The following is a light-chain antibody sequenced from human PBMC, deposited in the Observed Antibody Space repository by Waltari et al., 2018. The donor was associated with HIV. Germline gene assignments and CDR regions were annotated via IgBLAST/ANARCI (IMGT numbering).Light chain of an antibody. CDR1: QSVTSSY. CDR2: GAS. CDR3: QRYGSSPPLT. Sequence: EIVLTQSPGTLSLSPGERATLSCRASQSVTSSYLAWYQQKSGQAPRLLIYGASTRATGNPDRFIGGGSGTDFTLTISRLEPEDFAVYYCQRYGSSPPLTFGGGTKVEIK. J-gene: IGKJ4*01. V-gene: IGKV3-20*01.